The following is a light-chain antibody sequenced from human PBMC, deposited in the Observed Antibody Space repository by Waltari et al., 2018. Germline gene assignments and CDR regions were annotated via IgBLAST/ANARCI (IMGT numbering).Light chain of an antibody. V-gene: IGLV2-23*02. CDR1: SSDVGSYNL. J-gene: IGLJ2*01. CDR3: CSYSPTTTLI. Sequence: QSALTQPASMSGSPGQSITISCSGTSSDVGSYNLVSWYQHHPGKAPKLYIYEVSKRPPGVSNRFSGSKSGHPASLIIYGLQAEDDSVYYCCSYSPTTTLIFGGGTKLTVL. CDR2: EVS.